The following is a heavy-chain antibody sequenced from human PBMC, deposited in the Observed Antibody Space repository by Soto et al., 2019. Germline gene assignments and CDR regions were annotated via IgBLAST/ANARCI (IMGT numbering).Heavy chain of an antibody. CDR3: ARAKFESTGWHQFDI. D-gene: IGHD7-27*01. CDR1: GGSFTGHF. Sequence: PSETLSLTCTVSGGSFTGHFWSWVRQPPGKGLEWIGEVSHSGNTKYYPSLRSRVTLSVDSSKNQISLALTSVTAADTAVYYCARAKFESTGWHQFDIWGQGTRVTVSS. V-gene: IGHV4-34*01. CDR2: VSHSGNT. J-gene: IGHJ4*02.